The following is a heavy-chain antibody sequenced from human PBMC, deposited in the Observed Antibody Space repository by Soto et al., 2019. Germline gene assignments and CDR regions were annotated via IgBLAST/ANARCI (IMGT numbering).Heavy chain of an antibody. CDR3: ARDVGPVATSYDAFDI. CDR2: ISYDGSNK. CDR1: GFTFSSYA. Sequence: GGSLRLSCAASGFTFSSYAMHWVRQAPGKGLEWVAVISYDGSNKYYADSVKGRFTISRDNSKNTLYLQMNSLRAEDTAVYYCARDVGPVATSYDAFDIWGQGTMVTVSS. V-gene: IGHV3-30-3*01. J-gene: IGHJ3*02. D-gene: IGHD5-12*01.